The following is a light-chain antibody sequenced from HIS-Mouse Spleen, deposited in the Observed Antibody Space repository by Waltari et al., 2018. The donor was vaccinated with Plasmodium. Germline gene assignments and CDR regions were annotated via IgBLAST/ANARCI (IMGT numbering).Light chain of an antibody. V-gene: IGKV1-39*01. CDR3: QQSYSTPGT. J-gene: IGKJ4*01. Sequence: DIQMTQSPSSLSASVGDRVTITCRASQSISSYLNWYQQKPGKAPKLLIYAASSLQSGVPSRFSGSGSGTDFTLTISSLQPEDFATYYCQQSYSTPGTFRGGTKVEIK. CDR1: QSISSY. CDR2: AAS.